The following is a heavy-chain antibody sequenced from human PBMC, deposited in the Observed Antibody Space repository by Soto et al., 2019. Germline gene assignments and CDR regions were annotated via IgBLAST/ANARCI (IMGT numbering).Heavy chain of an antibody. D-gene: IGHD6-13*01. CDR2: IYYSGSP. J-gene: IGHJ5*02. CDR3: ARTGPRPGLSSSWPSVSWFDP. V-gene: IGHV4-31*03. Sequence: PSETLSLTCTVSGRSISSGGYYWSWIRRHPGKGLEWIGYIYYSGSPYYNPSLKSRVTISVDTSKNQFSLKLSSVTAADTAVYYCARTGPRPGLSSSWPSVSWFDPGGQGTLVTVSS. CDR1: GRSISSGGYY.